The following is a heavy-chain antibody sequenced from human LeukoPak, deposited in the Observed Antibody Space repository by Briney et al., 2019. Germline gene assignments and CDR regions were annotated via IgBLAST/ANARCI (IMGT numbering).Heavy chain of an antibody. CDR2: INPNGGGT. J-gene: IGHJ6*03. D-gene: IGHD6-13*01. V-gene: IGHV1-2*02. Sequence: ASVKVSCKASGYTFTGYYMHWVRQAPGRGLEWMGWINPNGGGTNYAQKFQGRVTMTRDTSISTAYMELSRLRSDDTAVYYCARDGYSSSWYSLYYYYMDVWGKGTTVTISS. CDR1: GYTFTGYY. CDR3: ARDGYSSSWYSLYYYYMDV.